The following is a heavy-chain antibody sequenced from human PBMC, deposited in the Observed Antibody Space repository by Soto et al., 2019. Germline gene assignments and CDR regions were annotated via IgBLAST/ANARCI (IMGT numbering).Heavy chain of an antibody. V-gene: IGHV3-30*03. Sequence: GGSLRLSCVASGFSFSSYGMYWVRQAPGKGLEWVAVISFDGSNKYYADSVKGRFTISRDNSKNTLYLQMNSLRAEDTAVHYCARHHGSGSYYYYGMDVWGQGTTVTVSS. CDR3: ARHHGSGSYYYYGMDV. CDR2: ISFDGSNK. CDR1: GFSFSSYG. J-gene: IGHJ6*02. D-gene: IGHD3-10*01.